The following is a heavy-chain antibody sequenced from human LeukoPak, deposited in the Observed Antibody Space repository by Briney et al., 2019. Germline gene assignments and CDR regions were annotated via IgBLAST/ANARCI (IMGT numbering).Heavy chain of an antibody. V-gene: IGHV1-69*01. CDR2: IIPIFGTA. J-gene: IGHJ4*02. CDR1: GGTFSSYA. D-gene: IGHD5-24*01. CDR3: ARGIEMATIRGLDY. Sequence: WASVKVSCKASGGTFSSYAISWVRQALGQGLEWMGGIIPIFGTANYAQKFQGRVTITADESTSTAYMELSSLRSEDTAVYYCARGIEMATIRGLDYWGQGTLVTVSS.